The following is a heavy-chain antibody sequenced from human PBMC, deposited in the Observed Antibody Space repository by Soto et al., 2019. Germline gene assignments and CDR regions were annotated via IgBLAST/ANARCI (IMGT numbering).Heavy chain of an antibody. J-gene: IGHJ4*02. CDR2: IYWDDDK. CDR3: ARHISVSRAEAYDY. V-gene: IGHV2-5*02. Sequence: QITLKEAGPTLVKPTQTLTLTCTFSGFSLSTRGVAVGWIRQSPGKALEWLALIYWDDDKRYRPSLQNRLTITPDTSKTPVVLSMTSMDPVDTATYYCARHISVSRAEAYDYWGQGTLVLVSS. D-gene: IGHD2-21*01. CDR1: GFSLSTRGVA.